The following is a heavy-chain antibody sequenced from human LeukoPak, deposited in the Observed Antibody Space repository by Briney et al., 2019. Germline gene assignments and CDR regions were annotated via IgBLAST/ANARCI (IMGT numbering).Heavy chain of an antibody. CDR1: GFTFSCYA. V-gene: IGHV3-23*01. CDR2: ISGSGGST. J-gene: IGHJ4*02. D-gene: IGHD2-2*01. CDR3: AKHRSSRGYFDY. Sequence: PWGSLTLYCAAYGFTFSCYAMSWVRPAPGQGLEWGFTISGSGGSTYYADSVKGRITISRDNSKNTLYLHRQSPNATDAAGYYCAKHRSSRGYFDYWGQGTLVTVSS.